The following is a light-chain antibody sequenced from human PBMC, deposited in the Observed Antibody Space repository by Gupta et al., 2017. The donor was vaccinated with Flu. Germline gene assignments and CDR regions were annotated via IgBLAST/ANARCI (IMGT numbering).Light chain of an antibody. CDR2: DVS. CDR3: SSYTSNNTLDVI. CDR1: SSDVADYNY. V-gene: IGLV2-14*03. J-gene: IGLJ2*01. Sequence: QSALTQPASVSGSPGQSMNIPCTGPSSDVADYNYVSWYQQHPGKAPKLMIYDVSYRPSGVSNRFSGSKSGSTASLTISGLQAEDEADYYCSSYTSNNTLDVIFGGGTKLTVL.